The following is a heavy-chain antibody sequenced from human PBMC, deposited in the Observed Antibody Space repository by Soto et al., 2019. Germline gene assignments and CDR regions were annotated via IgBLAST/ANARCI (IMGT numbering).Heavy chain of an antibody. V-gene: IGHV2-5*02. Sequence: HITLKESGPTLVEPTQTLTLTCAFSGFSLSTSGVGVGWIRQPPGKALEWLAFIYWDDDKRYSPSLKTRLTIIKDTSINQVVLIMTSVDPVDTATYYCTYRQEYSGTCDSGWFDPWSQGTLVTVST. CDR2: IYWDDDK. D-gene: IGHD6-13*01. CDR1: GFSLSTSGVG. CDR3: TYRQEYSGTCDSGWFDP. J-gene: IGHJ5*02.